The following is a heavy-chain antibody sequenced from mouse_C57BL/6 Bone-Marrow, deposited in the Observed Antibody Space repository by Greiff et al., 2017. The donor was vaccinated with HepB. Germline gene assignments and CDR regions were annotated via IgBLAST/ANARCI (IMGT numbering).Heavy chain of an antibody. V-gene: IGHV6-3*01. J-gene: IGHJ4*01. D-gene: IGHD1-1*01. CDR3: TTTFSITTVVAPYAMDY. Sequence: EVMLVESGGGLVQPGGSMKLSCVASGFTFSNYWMNWVRQSPEKGLEWVAQIRLKSDNYATHYAESVKGRFTISRDDSKSSVYLQMNNLRAEDTGIYYCTTTFSITTVVAPYAMDYWGQGTSVTVSS. CDR1: GFTFSNYW. CDR2: IRLKSDNYAT.